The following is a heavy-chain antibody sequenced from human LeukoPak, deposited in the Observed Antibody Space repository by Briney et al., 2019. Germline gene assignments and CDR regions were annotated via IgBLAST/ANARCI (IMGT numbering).Heavy chain of an antibody. Sequence: ASVKVSCKASGGTFSSYAISWVRQAPGQGLEWMGGIIPIFGTANYAQKFQGRVTITADESTSTGYMELSSLRSEDTAVYYCARDPSYYYGSGSYVYWGQGTLVTVSS. V-gene: IGHV1-69*01. CDR1: GGTFSSYA. J-gene: IGHJ4*02. D-gene: IGHD3-10*01. CDR3: ARDPSYYYGSGSYVY. CDR2: IIPIFGTA.